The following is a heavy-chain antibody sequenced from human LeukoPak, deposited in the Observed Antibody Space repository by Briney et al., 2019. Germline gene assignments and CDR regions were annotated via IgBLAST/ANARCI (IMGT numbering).Heavy chain of an antibody. CDR2: ISSSGSTI. D-gene: IGHD6-13*01. Sequence: GGSLRLSCAASGFTFSSYEMNWVRQAPGKGLEWVSYISSSGSTIYYADSVKGRFTISRDNAKNSLYLQMNSLRAEDTAVYYCAREPYSSSWYLWFDPWGQGTLVTVSP. CDR1: GFTFSSYE. CDR3: AREPYSSSWYLWFDP. J-gene: IGHJ5*02. V-gene: IGHV3-48*03.